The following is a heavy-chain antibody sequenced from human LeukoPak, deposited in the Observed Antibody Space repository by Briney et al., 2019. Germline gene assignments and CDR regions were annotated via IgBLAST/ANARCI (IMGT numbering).Heavy chain of an antibody. CDR2: MNPNSGNT. CDR3: ARGPNYDFWSGSYYYYMDV. D-gene: IGHD3-3*01. V-gene: IGHV1-8*01. CDR1: GYTFTSYD. J-gene: IGHJ6*03. Sequence: ASVTVSCKASGYTFTSYDINWVRQATGQGLEWMGWMNPNSGNTGYAQKFQGRVTMTRNTSITTAYMELSSLRSEDTAVYYCARGPNYDFWSGSYYYYMDVWGKGTTVTVSS.